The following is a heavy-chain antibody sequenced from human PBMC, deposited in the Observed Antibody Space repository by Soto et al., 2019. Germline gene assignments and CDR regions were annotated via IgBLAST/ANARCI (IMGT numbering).Heavy chain of an antibody. CDR1: GDSISSGYY. Sequence: SETLSLTCAVSGDSISSGYYWAWIRQPPGKGLEWIGYIHYSGTTSFFPSYNPSLRSRVTISEDTSKNQFSLKLLSVTTADTAVYFCAAGEASSRNLAPYYLDFWGQGTLVTVSS. V-gene: IGHV4-38-2*01. CDR3: AAGEASSRNLAPYYLDF. D-gene: IGHD6-13*01. J-gene: IGHJ4*02. CDR2: IHYSGTTSFFP.